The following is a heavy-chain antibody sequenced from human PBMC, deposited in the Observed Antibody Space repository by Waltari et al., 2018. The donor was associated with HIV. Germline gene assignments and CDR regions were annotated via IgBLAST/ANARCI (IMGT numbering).Heavy chain of an antibody. J-gene: IGHJ4*02. V-gene: IGHV3-23*04. CDR2: ISSSGNSS. Sequence: EVQLVESGGDLVQPGGFLSLSCTVPGFTFSIFPLRWVRQAPGMGLEWVSAISSSGNSSYSEDSGKGRFTISRDNSKNTLYLQMNSLRAEDTAIYYCAKRLTGTQYYFDYWGQGTLVTVSS. CDR1: GFTFSIFP. CDR3: AKRLTGTQYYFDY. D-gene: IGHD1-7*01.